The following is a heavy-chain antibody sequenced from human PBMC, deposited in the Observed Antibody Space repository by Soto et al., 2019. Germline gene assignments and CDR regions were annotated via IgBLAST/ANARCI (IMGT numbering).Heavy chain of an antibody. CDR1: GGSISSSSYY. CDR3: SRVHGSQTAFDH. Sequence: SETLSLTCTVSGGSISSSSYYRGRIRQPPGKGLEWIGSIYYSGSTYYNPSLKSRVTISVDTSKNQFSLKLSSVTAADTAMYYCSRVHGSQTAFDHWGQGTLVTVSS. V-gene: IGHV4-39*01. CDR2: IYYSGST. D-gene: IGHD5-12*01. J-gene: IGHJ4*02.